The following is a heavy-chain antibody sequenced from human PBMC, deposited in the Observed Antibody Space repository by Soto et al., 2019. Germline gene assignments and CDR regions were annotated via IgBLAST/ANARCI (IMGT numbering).Heavy chain of an antibody. D-gene: IGHD6-25*01. V-gene: IGHV3-23*01. CDR2: ISASGGST. Sequence: EVKLLESGGDLIQPGGSLRLSCAASGFTFSSYAMSWVRQAPGKGLEWVSSISASGGSTYYADTVKGRFAISRDKSKNTLYMLMNSRRAEDTAVYYCAKCGHSAEYYYYMDDWGNGTTGTVSS. J-gene: IGHJ6*03. CDR1: GFTFSSYA. CDR3: AKCGHSAEYYYYMDD.